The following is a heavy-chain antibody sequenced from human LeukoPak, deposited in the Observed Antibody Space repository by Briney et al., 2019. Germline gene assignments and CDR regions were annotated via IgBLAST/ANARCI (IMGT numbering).Heavy chain of an antibody. D-gene: IGHD2-2*01. CDR1: GYTFTSYG. J-gene: IGHJ5*02. CDR2: ISTYNGNT. CDR3: ARDHRGSTSCYSCSRWFDP. V-gene: IGHV1-18*01. Sequence: GASVKVSCKASGYTFTSYGISWVRQAPGQGLEWMGWISTYNGNTNYAQKLQDRVTMTTDTSTSTAYMELRSLRSDDTAVYYCARDHRGSTSCYSCSRWFDPWGQGTLVTVSS.